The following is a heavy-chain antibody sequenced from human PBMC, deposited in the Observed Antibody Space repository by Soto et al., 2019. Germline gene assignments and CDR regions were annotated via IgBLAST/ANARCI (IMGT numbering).Heavy chain of an antibody. CDR3: ARTPLYFDY. V-gene: IGHV4-59*01. CDR1: GGSISSYY. J-gene: IGHJ4*02. Sequence: SETLSLTCTVSGGSISSYYWSWIRQPPGKGLEWIGYIYYSGSTNYNPSLKSRVTISVDTSKNQFSLKLSSVTAAGTAVYYCARTPLYFDYWGQGTLVTVSS. CDR2: IYYSGST. D-gene: IGHD2-15*01.